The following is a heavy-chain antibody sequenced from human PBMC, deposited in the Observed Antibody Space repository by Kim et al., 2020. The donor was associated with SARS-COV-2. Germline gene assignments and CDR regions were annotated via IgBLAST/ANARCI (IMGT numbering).Heavy chain of an antibody. CDR3: ARQSDSSSWYRGYYGMDV. CDR1: GFTFSSYS. D-gene: IGHD6-13*01. J-gene: IGHJ6*02. CDR2: ISSSSSTI. V-gene: IGHV3-48*02. Sequence: GGSLRLSCAASGFTFSSYSMNWVRQAPGKGLEWVSYISSSSSTIYYADSVKGRFTISRDNAKNSLYLQMNSLSDEDTAVYYCARQSDSSSWYRGYYGMDVWGQGTTDTVSS.